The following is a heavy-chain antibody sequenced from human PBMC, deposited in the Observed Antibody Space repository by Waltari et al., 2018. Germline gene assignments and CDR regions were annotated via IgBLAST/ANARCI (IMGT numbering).Heavy chain of an antibody. Sequence: QVQLVQSGAEVKKPGASVKVSCKASGYTFTGYYMHWVRQAPGQGLEWMGWINPNSGGKNYAQKFQGRVTMTRDTSISTAYMELSRLRSDDTAVYYCARDPGDDYGTHWYFDLWGRGTLVTVSS. D-gene: IGHD4-17*01. CDR1: GYTFTGYY. CDR3: ARDPGDDYGTHWYFDL. J-gene: IGHJ2*01. V-gene: IGHV1-2*02. CDR2: INPNSGGK.